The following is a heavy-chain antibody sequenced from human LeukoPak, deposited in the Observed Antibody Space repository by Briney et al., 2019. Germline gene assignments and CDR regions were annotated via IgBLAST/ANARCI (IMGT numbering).Heavy chain of an antibody. V-gene: IGHV1-18*01. D-gene: IGHD5-18*01. Sequence: ASVKVSCKASGYTFTGYGISWARQAPGQGLEWMGWISAYNGNTNYAQKLQGRVTMTTDTSTSTAYMELRSLRSDDTAVYYCARDERGYSYGYPNPFDCWGQGTLVTVSS. CDR3: ARDERGYSYGYPNPFDC. CDR2: ISAYNGNT. CDR1: GYTFTGYG. J-gene: IGHJ4*02.